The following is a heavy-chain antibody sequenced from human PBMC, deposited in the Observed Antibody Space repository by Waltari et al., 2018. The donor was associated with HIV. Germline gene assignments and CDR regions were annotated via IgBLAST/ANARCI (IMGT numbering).Heavy chain of an antibody. CDR3: ARPYISCWYYCDY. CDR1: GGSISSSSYY. J-gene: IGHJ4*02. Sequence: QLQLQESGPGLVKPSETLSLICTVSGGSISSSSYYWGWIRQPPGKGMEWIGSIYYSGSTYNRPSLRSRVTLSVDTSKKQFSVELSEVTAADTAVYDCARPYISCWYYCDYWGQGALVTVSS. V-gene: IGHV4-39*01. CDR2: IYYSGST. D-gene: IGHD6-13*01.